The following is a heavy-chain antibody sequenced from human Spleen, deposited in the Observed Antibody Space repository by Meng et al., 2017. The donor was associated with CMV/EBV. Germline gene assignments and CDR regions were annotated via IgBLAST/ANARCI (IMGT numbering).Heavy chain of an antibody. CDR2: IYYSGST. CDR1: GGSINSNSYY. J-gene: IGHJ6*02. D-gene: IGHD3-3*01. Sequence: SETLSLTCTVSGGSINSNSYYWGWIRQPPGKGLEWIGNIYYSGSTHYNPSLKSRVTISVDTSKNQFSLKLSSVTAADTAVYYCARQSGSYYDFWSGSLRPDVWGQGTTVTVSS. V-gene: IGHV4-39*01. CDR3: ARQSGSYYDFWSGSLRPDV.